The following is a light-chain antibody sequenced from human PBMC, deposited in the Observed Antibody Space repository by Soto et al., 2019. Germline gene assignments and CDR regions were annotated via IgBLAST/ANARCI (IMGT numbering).Light chain of an antibody. Sequence: EIVLTQSPATLSLSPGERATLSCRASQSVTNYLAWYQQKPGQAPRLLIYDASNRATGIPARFSGSGSGTHFTLTISSLEPEDSAVYYCQQRSNWPHCTFGQGTKLEIK. CDR1: QSVTNY. J-gene: IGKJ2*02. V-gene: IGKV3-11*01. CDR3: QQRSNWPHCT. CDR2: DAS.